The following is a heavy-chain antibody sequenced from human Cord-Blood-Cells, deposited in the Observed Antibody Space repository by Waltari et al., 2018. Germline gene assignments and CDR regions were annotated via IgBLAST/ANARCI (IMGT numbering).Heavy chain of an antibody. J-gene: IGHJ6*03. CDR3: ARETRYYYYMDV. V-gene: IGHV1-69*04. CDR2: IIPILGIA. CDR1: GGTFSSYA. Sequence: QVQLVQSGAEVKKPGSSVTVSCKASGGTFSSYALSWVRQAPGQGLEWMGGIIPILGIANYAQKFQGRVTITADESTSTAYMELSSLRSEDTAVYYCARETRYYYYMDVWGKGTTVTVSS.